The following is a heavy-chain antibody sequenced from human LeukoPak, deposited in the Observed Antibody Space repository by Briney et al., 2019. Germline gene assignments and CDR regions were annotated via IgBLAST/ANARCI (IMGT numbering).Heavy chain of an antibody. J-gene: IGHJ6*02. Sequence: GGSLRLSCAASGFTFSSYGMHWVRQAPGKGLEWVAVIWYDGSNKYYADTVKGRFTISRDNSKNTLFLQMNSLRAEDTAPYYCAKSVAIYFYYGLDVWGQGTTVTVSS. V-gene: IGHV3-33*06. CDR3: AKSVAIYFYYGLDV. D-gene: IGHD3-3*01. CDR1: GFTFSSYG. CDR2: IWYDGSNK.